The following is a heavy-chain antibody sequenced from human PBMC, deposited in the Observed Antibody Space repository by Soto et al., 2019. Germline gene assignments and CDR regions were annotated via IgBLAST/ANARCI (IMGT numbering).Heavy chain of an antibody. CDR1: GFIFSNHA. J-gene: IGHJ4*02. CDR3: AKRQGIGAAAKNFDF. CDR2: ISAGGNLI. V-gene: IGHV3-23*01. Sequence: VGSLRLSCAASGFIFSNHAMSWVRQVPGKGLEWVSGISAGGNLIYYADSVRGRFTMARDNSKNMLYLQMNSLRAEDTAVYFCAKRQGIGAAAKNFDFWGQGARVTVSS. D-gene: IGHD6-13*01.